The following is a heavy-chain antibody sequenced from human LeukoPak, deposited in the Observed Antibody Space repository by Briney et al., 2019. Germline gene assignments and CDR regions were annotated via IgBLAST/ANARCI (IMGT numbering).Heavy chain of an antibody. CDR3: ARTPRESPGSGWYHGILWYFDL. CDR1: GGSISSGGYS. D-gene: IGHD6-19*01. J-gene: IGHJ2*01. V-gene: IGHV4-39*01. Sequence: PSETLSLTCAVSGGSISSGGYSWSWIRQPPGKGLEWIGSIYYSGSTYYNPSLKSRVTITVDTSKNQFSLKLSSVTAADTAVYYCARTPRESPGSGWYHGILWYFDLWGRGTLVTVSS. CDR2: IYYSGST.